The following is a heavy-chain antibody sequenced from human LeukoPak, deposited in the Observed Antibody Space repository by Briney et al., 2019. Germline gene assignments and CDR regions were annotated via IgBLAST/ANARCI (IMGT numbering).Heavy chain of an antibody. Sequence: GGSLRLSCAASGFTFSSYGMHWVRQAPGKGLEWVAFIRYDGSNKYYADSVKGRFTISRDNSKNTLYLQMNSLRAEDTAVYYCARSAVGRDGYNLYWYFDLWGRGTLVTVSS. D-gene: IGHD5-24*01. V-gene: IGHV3-30*02. J-gene: IGHJ2*01. CDR3: ARSAVGRDGYNLYWYFDL. CDR1: GFTFSSYG. CDR2: IRYDGSNK.